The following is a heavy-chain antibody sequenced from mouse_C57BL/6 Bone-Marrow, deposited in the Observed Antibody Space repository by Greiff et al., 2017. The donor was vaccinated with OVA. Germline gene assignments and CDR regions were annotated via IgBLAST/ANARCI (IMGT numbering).Heavy chain of an antibody. D-gene: IGHD1-1*01. CDR3: ARGITTVVPYYAMDY. J-gene: IGHJ4*01. Sequence: QVQLQQPGAELVRPGSSVKLTCKASGYTFTSYWMDWVKQRPGQGLEWIGNIHPSDSETHYNQKVKDKAKLTVDNSSSTAYMQLSSLTSEDSAVYYCARGITTVVPYYAMDYWGQGTSVTVSS. CDR2: IHPSDSET. CDR1: GYTFTSYW. V-gene: IGHV1-61*01.